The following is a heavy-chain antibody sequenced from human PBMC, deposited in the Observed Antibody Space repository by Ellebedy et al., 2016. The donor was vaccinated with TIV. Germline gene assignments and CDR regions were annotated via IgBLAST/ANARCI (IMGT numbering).Heavy chain of an antibody. J-gene: IGHJ4*02. CDR1: EFTFSSYW. CDR2: IKQDGSEK. CDR3: VRDLHWSYFD. Sequence: PGGSLRLSCATSEFTFSSYWMSWVRQAPGKGLEWVANIKQDGSEKYYVDSVRGRFTISRDNAKKSLYLQMNTLRAEDTAVYYCVRDLHWSYFDWGQGTLVTVSS. V-gene: IGHV3-7*03. D-gene: IGHD1-26*01.